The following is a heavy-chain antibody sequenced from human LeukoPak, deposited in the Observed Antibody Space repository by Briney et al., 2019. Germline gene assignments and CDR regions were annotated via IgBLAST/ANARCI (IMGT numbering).Heavy chain of an antibody. J-gene: IGHJ3*02. CDR1: GYTLTELS. V-gene: IGHV1-24*01. D-gene: IGHD2-2*01. Sequence: GASVKVSCKVSGYTLTELSMHWVRQAPGKGLEWMGGFDPEDGETIYAQKFQGRVTMTEDTSTDTAYMELSSLRSEDTAVYYCATRSNIPAAIPPDAFDIWAKGQWSPSLQ. CDR3: ATRSNIPAAIPPDAFDI. CDR2: FDPEDGET.